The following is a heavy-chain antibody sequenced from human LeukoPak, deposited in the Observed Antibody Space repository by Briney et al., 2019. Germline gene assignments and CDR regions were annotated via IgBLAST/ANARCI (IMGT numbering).Heavy chain of an antibody. CDR1: GSTFSTYG. J-gene: IGHJ4*02. CDR3: AKGWDTKSKSRSPFDY. CDR2: ISYDGSNK. V-gene: IGHV3-30*18. D-gene: IGHD1-26*01. Sequence: GGSLRLSCAASGSTFSTYGMHWVRQAPGKGLEWVAVISYDGSNKYYADSVKGRFTISRNNSKNTLSLQMNSLRSEDTAVYYCAKGWDTKSKSRSPFDYWGQGTLVTVSS.